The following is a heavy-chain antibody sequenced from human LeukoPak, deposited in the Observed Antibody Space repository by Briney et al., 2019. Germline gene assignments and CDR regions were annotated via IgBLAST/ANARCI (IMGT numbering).Heavy chain of an antibody. Sequence: KPSETLSLTCSVSGGSMSNYYWSWIRQPPGKGLEWIAYIFYSGSTNYNPSLRSRVSLSVDTSKNHFSLTLSSVTAADTAVYYCARHTSMATRTNWFDPWGQGTLVTVSS. CDR2: IFYSGST. V-gene: IGHV4-59*08. CDR3: ARHTSMATRTNWFDP. J-gene: IGHJ5*02. CDR1: GGSMSNYY. D-gene: IGHD5-24*01.